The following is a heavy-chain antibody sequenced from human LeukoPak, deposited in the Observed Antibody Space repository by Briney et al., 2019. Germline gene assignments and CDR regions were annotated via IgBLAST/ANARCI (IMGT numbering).Heavy chain of an antibody. Sequence: PSETLSLTCTVSGVSIHSYWGWIRQPPGKGLEWIGHIYYSGSTNYSPSLKSRVTISVDTSKNQFSLKLSSVTAADTAVYYCARLSSLANIAARGRTWLDPWGQGSLVTVSS. J-gene: IGHJ5*02. CDR1: GVSIHSY. V-gene: IGHV4-59*01. D-gene: IGHD6-6*01. CDR2: IYYSGST. CDR3: ARLSSLANIAARGRTWLDP.